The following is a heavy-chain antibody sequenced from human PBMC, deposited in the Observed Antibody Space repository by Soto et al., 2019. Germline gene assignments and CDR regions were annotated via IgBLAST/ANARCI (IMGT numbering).Heavy chain of an antibody. D-gene: IGHD6-19*01. CDR1: GGSISSYY. CDR2: IYYSGST. Sequence: SETLSLTCTVSGGSISSYYWSWIRQPPGKGLEWIGYIYYSGSTNYNPSLKSRVTISVDTSKNQFSLKLSSVTAADTAVYYCARKGGEWLGQHYYYYMDVWGKGTTVTVSS. CDR3: ARKGGEWLGQHYYYYMDV. J-gene: IGHJ6*03. V-gene: IGHV4-59*01.